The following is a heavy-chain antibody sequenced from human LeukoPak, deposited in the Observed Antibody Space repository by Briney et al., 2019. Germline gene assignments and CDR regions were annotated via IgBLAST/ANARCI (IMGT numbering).Heavy chain of an antibody. J-gene: IGHJ5*02. CDR2: ISAYNGNT. V-gene: IGHV1-18*01. CDR3: ATSHYYDSSGYELNWFDP. CDR1: GYTFTSYG. D-gene: IGHD3-22*01. Sequence: GASVKVSCKASGYTFTSYGISWVRQAPGQGLEWMGWISAYNGNTNYAQKLQGRVTMTTGTSTSTAYMELRSLRSDDTAVYYCATSHYYDSSGYELNWFDPWGQGTLVTVSS.